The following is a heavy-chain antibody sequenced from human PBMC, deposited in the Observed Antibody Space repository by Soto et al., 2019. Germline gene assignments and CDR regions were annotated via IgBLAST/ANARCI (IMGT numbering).Heavy chain of an antibody. V-gene: IGHV1-69*13. CDR2: IIPIFGTA. Sequence: SVKVSCKDSGGTFSSYAISWVRQAPGQGLEWMGGIIPIFGTANYAQKFQGRVTITADESTSTAYMELSSLRSEDTAVYYCARDSYYYGSGSYYNEPSPNYGMDVWGQGTTVTLSS. J-gene: IGHJ6*02. CDR3: ARDSYYYGSGSYYNEPSPNYGMDV. D-gene: IGHD3-10*01. CDR1: GGTFSSYA.